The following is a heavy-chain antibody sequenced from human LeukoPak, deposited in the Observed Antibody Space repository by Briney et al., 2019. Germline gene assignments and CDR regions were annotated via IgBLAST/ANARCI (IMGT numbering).Heavy chain of an antibody. V-gene: IGHV3-23*01. Sequence: GGSLRLSCAVPGFSFSSYGMSWVRQAPGKGLEWVAFISGSGGSTKYADSVKGRFAISRDNSKTTLYLQMNSLRAEDTAVYFCAKDHSPFGSGSYSTRYYGMDVWGQGTTVTVS. J-gene: IGHJ6*02. CDR1: GFSFSSYG. D-gene: IGHD3-10*01. CDR2: ISGSGGST. CDR3: AKDHSPFGSGSYSTRYYGMDV.